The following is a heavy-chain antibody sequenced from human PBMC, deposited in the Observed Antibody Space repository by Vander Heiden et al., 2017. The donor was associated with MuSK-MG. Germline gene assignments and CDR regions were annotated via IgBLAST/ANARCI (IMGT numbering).Heavy chain of an antibody. J-gene: IGHJ4*02. CDR2: IRGSGGST. D-gene: IGHD4-17*01. CDR1: GFTFSSHA. V-gene: IGHV3-23*01. Sequence: EVQLLESGGGLVQPGGSLRLSCAASGFTFSSHAMSWVRQAPGKGLEWVSAIRGSGGSTYYADSVKGRFTISRDNSKNTLYLQMNSLRAEDTAVYYCAKAEPKTWMTTVAWGQGTLVTVSS. CDR3: AKAEPKTWMTTVA.